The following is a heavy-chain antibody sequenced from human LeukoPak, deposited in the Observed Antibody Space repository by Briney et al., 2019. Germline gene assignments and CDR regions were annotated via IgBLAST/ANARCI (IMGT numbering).Heavy chain of an antibody. CDR1: GYSISSGYY. Sequence: KPSETLSLTCTVSGYSISSGYYWGWIRQSPGKGLEWIGSIYHSGSTYYNPSLKSRVIISADTSKNQFSLKLSSVTAADTAVYYCARVVTGGDGYNGDAFDIWGQGTMVTVSS. CDR3: ARVVTGGDGYNGDAFDI. CDR2: IYHSGST. V-gene: IGHV4-38-2*02. J-gene: IGHJ3*02. D-gene: IGHD5-24*01.